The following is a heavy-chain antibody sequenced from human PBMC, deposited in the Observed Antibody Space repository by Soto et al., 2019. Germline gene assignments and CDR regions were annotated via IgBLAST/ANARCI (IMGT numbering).Heavy chain of an antibody. CDR2: VGGNGLDT. V-gene: IGHV3-23*01. J-gene: IGHJ4*02. D-gene: IGHD3-9*01. CDR3: AGRTGYPFDY. CDR1: GFIFSNYA. Sequence: EVQLLESGGGLVQPGGSLRLSCAASGFIFSNYAMNWVRQAPGKGLEWVSAVGGNGLDTYYADSVKGRFTISRDNSKNTLYLQMNSLRAEDTTLYYCAGRTGYPFDYWGQGTLVTVSS.